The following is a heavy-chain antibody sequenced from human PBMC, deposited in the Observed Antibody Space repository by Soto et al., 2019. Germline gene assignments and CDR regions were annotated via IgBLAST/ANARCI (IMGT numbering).Heavy chain of an antibody. D-gene: IGHD2-21*02. CDR1: GFNFSNHW. CDR3: ARESGDWPLNWFDP. J-gene: IGHJ5*02. Sequence: PGGSLRLSCAASGFNFSNHWMHWVRQRPAEGLVWVSRITSDGKSKAYAESAKGRFAISRDNAKNTLYLQMNGLTAEDTAVYYCARESGDWPLNWFDPWGQGTLVTVS. CDR2: ITSDGKSK. V-gene: IGHV3-74*01.